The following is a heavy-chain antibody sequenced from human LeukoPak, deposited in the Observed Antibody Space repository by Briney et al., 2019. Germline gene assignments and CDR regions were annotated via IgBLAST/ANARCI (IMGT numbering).Heavy chain of an antibody. D-gene: IGHD2-2*01. J-gene: IGHJ4*02. CDR3: ARGDIVVVIYYFDY. V-gene: IGHV3-30*01. Sequence: PGGSLRLSCAASGSTFSSYAMHWVRQAPGKGLEWVAVISYDGSNKYYADSVKGRFTISRDNSKNTLYLQMNSLRAEDTAVYYCARGDIVVVIYYFDYWGQGTLVTVSS. CDR1: GSTFSSYA. CDR2: ISYDGSNK.